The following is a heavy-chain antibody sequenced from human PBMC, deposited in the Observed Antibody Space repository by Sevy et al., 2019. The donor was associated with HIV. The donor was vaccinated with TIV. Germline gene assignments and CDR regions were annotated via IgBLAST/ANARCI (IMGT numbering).Heavy chain of an antibody. Sequence: GGSLRLSCAATGFTFSNYAMHWVRQAPGKGMEWVAIIWSDGAYQYHGDSVKGRFTISRDNSKNTLYLQMNNVRVEDTAVYYCARERRSSGIDYWGQGTLVTVSS. V-gene: IGHV3-33*01. CDR2: IWSDGAYQ. CDR1: GFTFSNYA. D-gene: IGHD3-10*01. CDR3: ARERRSSGIDY. J-gene: IGHJ4*01.